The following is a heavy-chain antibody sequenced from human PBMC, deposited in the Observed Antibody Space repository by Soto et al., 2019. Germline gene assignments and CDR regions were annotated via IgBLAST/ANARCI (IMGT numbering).Heavy chain of an antibody. CDR3: AREPPVVAAREDWFDP. J-gene: IGHJ5*02. CDR2: ISSSSSYI. CDR1: GFTFSSYS. D-gene: IGHD2-15*01. Sequence: EVQLVESGGGLVKPGGSLRLSCAASGFTFSSYSMNWVRQAPGKGLEWVSSISSSSSYIYYADSVKGRFTISRDNAKNSLYLPMNSLRAEDTAVYYCAREPPVVAAREDWFDPWGQGTLVTVSS. V-gene: IGHV3-21*01.